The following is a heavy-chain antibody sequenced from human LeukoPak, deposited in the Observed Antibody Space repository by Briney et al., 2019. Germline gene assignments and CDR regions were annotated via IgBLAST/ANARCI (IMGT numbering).Heavy chain of an antibody. CDR1: GYSSTSYW. V-gene: IGHV5-10-1*01. D-gene: IGHD2-2*01. CDR2: IDPSDSYT. Sequence: GESLKISCKGSGYSSTSYWISWVRHMPGKGLEWMGTIDPSDSYTTYSPSFQDHVTTSADKSISTAYLQWSSLKASDTDMYYCAREVVVVPAVMRIYYYYGMDVWGQGTTVTVSS. J-gene: IGHJ6*02. CDR3: AREVVVVPAVMRIYYYYGMDV.